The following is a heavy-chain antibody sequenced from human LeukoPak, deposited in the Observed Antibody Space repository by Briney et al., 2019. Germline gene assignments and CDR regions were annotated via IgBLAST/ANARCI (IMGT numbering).Heavy chain of an antibody. V-gene: IGHV4-59*01. Sequence: PSETLSLTCTVSGGSISSYYWRWIRQPPGKGLEWIGYIYYSGSTNYNPSLKSRVTISVDTSKNQFSLKLGSVTAADTAVYYWAHSGYDFWSQTHFDYWGQGTLVTVSS. CDR3: AHSGYDFWSQTHFDY. J-gene: IGHJ4*02. CDR2: IYYSGST. D-gene: IGHD5-12*01. CDR1: GGSISSYY.